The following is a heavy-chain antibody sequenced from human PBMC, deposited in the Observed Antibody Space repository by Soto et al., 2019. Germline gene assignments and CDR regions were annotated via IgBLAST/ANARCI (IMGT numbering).Heavy chain of an antibody. V-gene: IGHV3-23*01. Sequence: GGSLRLSCAASGFTFSSYAMSWVRQAPGKGLEWVSAISGSGGSTYYADSVKGRFTISRDNSKNTLYLQMNSLRAEDTAVYYCAKLPTANIAAAGSWFDPWGQGTLVTVSS. CDR1: GFTFSSYA. CDR2: ISGSGGST. D-gene: IGHD6-13*01. CDR3: AKLPTANIAAAGSWFDP. J-gene: IGHJ5*02.